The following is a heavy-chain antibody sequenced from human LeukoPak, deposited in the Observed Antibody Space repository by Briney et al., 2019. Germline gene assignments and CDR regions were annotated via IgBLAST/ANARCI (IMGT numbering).Heavy chain of an antibody. D-gene: IGHD3-16*01. CDR2: IDYRGGT. CDR3: ARQELWFRS. CDR1: GGSVSRTYYS. Sequence: SETLSLTCSVSGGSVSRTYYSWGWIRQPPGKGLEWIGSIDYRGGTHFSPSLESRVTISVDTSQNQFSLRLMSVTAADTGDYYCARQELWFRSWGQGTLVTVSS. V-gene: IGHV4-39*01. J-gene: IGHJ4*02.